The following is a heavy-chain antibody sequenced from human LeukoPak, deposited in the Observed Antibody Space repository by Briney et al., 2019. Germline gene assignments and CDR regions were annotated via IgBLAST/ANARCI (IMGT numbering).Heavy chain of an antibody. CDR2: INHSGRT. J-gene: IGHJ6*03. Sequence: PSETLSLTCAVYGGSFRSDFWGWVRQSPGKGLEWLGDINHSGRTRYNPSFESRVSISVDTSKSQFSLRLASVTAADTAVYYCVKEGGFYSNVGDYYYYYYMDVWGKGTTVTVSS. D-gene: IGHD4-11*01. CDR1: GGSFRSDF. V-gene: IGHV4-34*01. CDR3: VKEGGFYSNVGDYYYYYYMDV.